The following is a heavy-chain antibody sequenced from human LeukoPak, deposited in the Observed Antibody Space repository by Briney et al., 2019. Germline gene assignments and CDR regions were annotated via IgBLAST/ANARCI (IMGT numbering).Heavy chain of an antibody. CDR1: GYTFTNYG. Sequence: ASVKVSCKASGYTFTNYGISWVRQAPGQGLEWMGWISTYNGNTNYAQKLQGRVTMTTDTSTSTAYLELRSLRSDDTAVFYCARVVVVTSKTFDYWGQGTLVTVFS. V-gene: IGHV1-18*01. J-gene: IGHJ4*02. CDR3: ARVVVVTSKTFDY. CDR2: ISTYNGNT. D-gene: IGHD2-21*02.